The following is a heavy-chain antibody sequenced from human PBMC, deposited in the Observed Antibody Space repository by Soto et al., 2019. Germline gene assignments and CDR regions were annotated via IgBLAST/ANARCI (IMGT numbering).Heavy chain of an antibody. Sequence: QVQLVQSGAEVKKPGASVRVSCKASGYTFTKFDINWVRQATGQGLEWMGWMNPNSGNTGYAQKFQGRVTMTRNTSITTDYMELSTVRSENTAVYYCVRGDYGDYSHWFDPWGQGTMVTVSS. J-gene: IGHJ5*02. CDR3: VRGDYGDYSHWFDP. D-gene: IGHD4-17*01. V-gene: IGHV1-8*01. CDR1: GYTFTKFD. CDR2: MNPNSGNT.